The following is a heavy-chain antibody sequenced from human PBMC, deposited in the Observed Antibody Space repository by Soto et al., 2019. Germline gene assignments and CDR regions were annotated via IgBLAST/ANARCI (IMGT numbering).Heavy chain of an antibody. V-gene: IGHV3-30*18. CDR3: AKLDEELSPPGYYYGMDV. Sequence: GGSLRLSCAASGFTLSSYGMHWVRQAPGKGQGWVAVISYDGSNKYYADSVKGRFTISRDNSKNTLYLKMNSLRAEDTAVYYCAKLDEELSPPGYYYGMDVWGQGTTVSVSS. J-gene: IGHJ6*02. CDR1: GFTLSSYG. D-gene: IGHD1-7*01. CDR2: ISYDGSNK.